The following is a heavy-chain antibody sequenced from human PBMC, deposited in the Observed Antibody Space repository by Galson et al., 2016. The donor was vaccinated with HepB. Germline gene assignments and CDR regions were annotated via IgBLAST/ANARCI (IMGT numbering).Heavy chain of an antibody. CDR2: LSDGGDTT. D-gene: IGHD3-3*01. Sequence: SLRLSCAASGFTFSNSAMTWVRQAPGKGLEWMSTLSDGGDTTYYADSVKGRFTVSRDTSKNTLYLQMNSLRVDDTALYYCARSYYDFWSGLGYWGQGTLVTVS. CDR1: GFTFSNSA. J-gene: IGHJ4*02. CDR3: ARSYYDFWSGLGY. V-gene: IGHV3-23*01.